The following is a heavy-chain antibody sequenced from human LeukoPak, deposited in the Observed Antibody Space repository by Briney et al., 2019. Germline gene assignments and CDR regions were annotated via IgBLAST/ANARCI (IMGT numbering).Heavy chain of an antibody. CDR1: GFTFSSYS. CDR3: ARALLDSEDIVVVPAAMGDY. J-gene: IGHJ4*02. V-gene: IGHV3-21*01. Sequence: GGSLRLSCAASGFTFSSYSMNWVRQAPGKGLEWVSSISSSSSYIYYADSVKGRLTISRDNAKNSLYLQMNSLRAEDTAVYYCARALLDSEDIVVVPAAMGDYWGQGTLVTVSS. CDR2: ISSSSSYI. D-gene: IGHD2-2*01.